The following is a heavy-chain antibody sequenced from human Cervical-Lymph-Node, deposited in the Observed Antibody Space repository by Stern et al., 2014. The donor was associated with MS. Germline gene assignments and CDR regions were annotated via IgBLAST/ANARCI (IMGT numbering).Heavy chain of an antibody. J-gene: IGHJ4*02. CDR3: AKDGYNY. CDR2: IIPNNGDT. CDR1: GYTFTGCY. D-gene: IGHD5-24*01. Sequence: VQLLESGAEVKKPGASVKVSCTASGYTFTGCYIHWVRQAPGQGLEWMGWIIPNNGDTNYAQNFQGRVTMTRDTSISTAYMELSRLRSDDTAVYYCAKDGYNYWGQGTLVTVSS. V-gene: IGHV1-2*02.